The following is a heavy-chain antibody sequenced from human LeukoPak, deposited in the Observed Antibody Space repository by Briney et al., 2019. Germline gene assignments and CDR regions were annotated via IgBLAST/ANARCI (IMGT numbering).Heavy chain of an antibody. J-gene: IGHJ3*02. CDR2: INQDGGTT. Sequence: GGSLRLSCVGSGFTFTSYPMYWVCQAPGKGLEYVSAINQDGGTTYYANSVKGRFTISRDNSENTLYLQMGSLRTEDMAVYYCARDYQPISQVVITDAFDIWGQGTMVTVSS. CDR1: GFTFTSYP. V-gene: IGHV3-64*01. D-gene: IGHD3-22*01. CDR3: ARDYQPISQVVITDAFDI.